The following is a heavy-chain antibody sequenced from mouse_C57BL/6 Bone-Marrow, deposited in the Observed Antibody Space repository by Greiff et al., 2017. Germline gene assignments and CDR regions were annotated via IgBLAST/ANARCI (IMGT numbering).Heavy chain of an antibody. V-gene: IGHV1-18*01. Sequence: EVQLQQSGPELVKPGASVKIPCKASGYTFTDYNMDWVKQSHGKSLGWIGDIKPNNGGTIYNQKFKGKATLTVDKSSSAAYMELRSLTAEDTAVYYGARGAVVAHWYFDVWGTGTTVTVSS. D-gene: IGHD1-1*01. CDR1: GYTFTDYN. CDR3: ARGAVVAHWYFDV. J-gene: IGHJ1*03. CDR2: IKPNNGGT.